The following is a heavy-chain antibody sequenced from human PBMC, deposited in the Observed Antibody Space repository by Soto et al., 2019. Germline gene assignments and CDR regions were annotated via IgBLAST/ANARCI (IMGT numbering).Heavy chain of an antibody. CDR1: GFTFSSYG. D-gene: IGHD3-10*01. CDR3: ARRIRESVTRSYYYYMDV. Sequence: GGSLRLSCAASGFTFSSYGMHWVRQAPGKGLEWVAVIWYDGSNKYYADSVKGRFTISRDNSKNTLYLQMNSLRAEDTAVYYCARRIRESVTRSYYYYMDVWGKGTTVTVSS. CDR2: IWYDGSNK. J-gene: IGHJ6*03. V-gene: IGHV3-33*01.